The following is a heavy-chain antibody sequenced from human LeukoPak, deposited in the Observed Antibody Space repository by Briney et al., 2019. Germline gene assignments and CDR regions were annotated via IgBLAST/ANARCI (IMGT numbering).Heavy chain of an antibody. D-gene: IGHD3-22*01. Sequence: ASVKLSCKASGYTFTGYYMHWVRQAPGQGLEWMGWINPNSGGTNYAQKFQGRVTMTRDTSISTAYMELSRLRSDDTAVYYCARGYYYDSSGYWLMYYFDYWGQGTLVTVSS. V-gene: IGHV1-2*02. J-gene: IGHJ4*02. CDR3: ARGYYYDSSGYWLMYYFDY. CDR1: GYTFTGYY. CDR2: INPNSGGT.